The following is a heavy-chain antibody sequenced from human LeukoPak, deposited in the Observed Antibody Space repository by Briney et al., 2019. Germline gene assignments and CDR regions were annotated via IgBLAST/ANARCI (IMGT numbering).Heavy chain of an antibody. D-gene: IGHD3-16*02. V-gene: IGHV1-8*01. CDR3: ARVRLGELSLLDY. CDR2: MNPNSGNT. Sequence: ASVKVSCKASGYTFTSYDINWVRQATGQGLEWMGWMNPNSGNTGYAQKFQGRVTMTRNTSISTAYMELSGLRSEDTAVYYCARVRLGELSLLDYWGQGTLVTVSS. J-gene: IGHJ4*02. CDR1: GYTFTSYD.